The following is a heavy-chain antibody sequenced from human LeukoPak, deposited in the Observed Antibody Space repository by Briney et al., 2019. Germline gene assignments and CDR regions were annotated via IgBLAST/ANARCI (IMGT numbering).Heavy chain of an antibody. CDR2: IYRGDSDT. CDR3: ARPRYCSTTTCWGDFQH. Sequence: GASLKISCKGSGYIFTSYWIGCVRQMPGKGLEWMGIIYRGDSDTRYSPSFQGQVTISADKSISPAYLQWSSLKASDTDMYYCARPRYCSTTTCWGDFQHWGQGTMVTVSS. J-gene: IGHJ1*01. V-gene: IGHV5-51*01. D-gene: IGHD2-2*01. CDR1: GYIFTSYW.